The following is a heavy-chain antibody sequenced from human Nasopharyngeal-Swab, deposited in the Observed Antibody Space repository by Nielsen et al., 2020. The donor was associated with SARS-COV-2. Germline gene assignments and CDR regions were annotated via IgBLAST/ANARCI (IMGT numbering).Heavy chain of an antibody. V-gene: IGHV3-23*01. J-gene: IGHJ6*03. CDR1: GFTFSSYG. CDR3: AKVSSPYDFWSGYYTSYYYMDV. CDR2: ISGSGGST. Sequence: GESLKISCAASGFTFSSYGMHWVRQAPGKGLEWVSAISGSGGSTYYADSVKGRFTISRDNSKNTLYLQMNSLRAEDTAVYYCAKVSSPYDFWSGYYTSYYYMDVWGKGTTVTVSS. D-gene: IGHD3-3*01.